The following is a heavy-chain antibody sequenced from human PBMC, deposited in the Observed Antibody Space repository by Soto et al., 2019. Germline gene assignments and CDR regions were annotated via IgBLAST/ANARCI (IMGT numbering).Heavy chain of an antibody. J-gene: IGHJ4*02. CDR2: IIPLFDAV. CDR3: ARDDALRETSGYFYLDY. D-gene: IGHD3-22*01. V-gene: IGHV1-69*06. CDR1: EGTFNNYA. Sequence: QVQLVQSGAEVKKPGSSVRVSCKTSEGTFNNYAISWVRQAPGQGLEWMGGIIPLFDAVKYAQKFQGRVTITADNSTRTAYMELHTLTSEDTAVYYCARDDALRETSGYFYLDYWGQGTPVTVTS.